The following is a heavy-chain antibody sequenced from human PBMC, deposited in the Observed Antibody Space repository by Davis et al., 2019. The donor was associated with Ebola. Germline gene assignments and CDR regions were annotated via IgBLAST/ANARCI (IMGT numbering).Heavy chain of an antibody. CDR3: ARGGMMGYYYYYMDV. D-gene: IGHD3-16*01. CDR2: INPNSGGT. V-gene: IGHV1-2*02. J-gene: IGHJ6*03. CDR1: GYTFTSYY. Sequence: ASVKVSCKASGYTFTSYYMHWVRQAPGQGLEWMGWINPNSGGTNYAQKFQGRVTMTRDTSISTAYMELSRLRSDDTAVYYCARGGMMGYYYYYMDVWGKGTTVTVSS.